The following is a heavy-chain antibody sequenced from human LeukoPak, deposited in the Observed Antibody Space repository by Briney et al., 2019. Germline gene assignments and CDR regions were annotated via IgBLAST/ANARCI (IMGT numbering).Heavy chain of an antibody. CDR2: IYWDDDK. V-gene: IGHV2-5*02. Sequence: SGPTLAKPTQTLTLTCTFSGFSLSTSCVGVGWIRQPPGKALYWLALIYWDDDKRYSTSLKSRLTITKDTSKNQVVLTLTDMAPVDTAPYYCAQVKRRNWFDPWGQGTLVTVSS. CDR1: GFSLSTSCVG. J-gene: IGHJ5*02. CDR3: AQVKRRNWFDP.